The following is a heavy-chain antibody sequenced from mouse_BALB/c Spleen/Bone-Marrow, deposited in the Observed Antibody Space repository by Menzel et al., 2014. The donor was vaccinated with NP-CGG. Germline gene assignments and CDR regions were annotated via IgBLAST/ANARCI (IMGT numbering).Heavy chain of an antibody. J-gene: IGHJ4*01. CDR2: IXSGGNT. Sequence: VQLVESGPGLVQPSQSLSITCTVSGFSLTTYGVHWVRQSPGKGLEWLGAIXSGGNTDYNAAFISRLSISKDNSKSQVFFEMNSLQAYDTAIYYCARKLRFYAMDYWGQGTSVTVSS. V-gene: IGHV2-2*01. CDR3: ARKLRFYAMDY. D-gene: IGHD1-1*01. CDR1: GFSLTTYG.